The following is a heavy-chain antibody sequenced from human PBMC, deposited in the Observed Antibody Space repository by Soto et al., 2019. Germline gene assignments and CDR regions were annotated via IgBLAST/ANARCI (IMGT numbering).Heavy chain of an antibody. CDR3: ARDRPGYSSGWRLADYYGMDV. CDR2: INHSGST. J-gene: IGHJ6*02. V-gene: IGHV4-34*01. D-gene: IGHD6-19*01. Sequence: PSETLSLACAVYGGSFSGYYWSWIRQPPGKALEWIGEINHSGSTNYNPSLKSRVTISVDTSKNQLSLKLSSVTAADTAVYYCARDRPGYSSGWRLADYYGMDVWGQGTTVTVSS. CDR1: GGSFSGYY.